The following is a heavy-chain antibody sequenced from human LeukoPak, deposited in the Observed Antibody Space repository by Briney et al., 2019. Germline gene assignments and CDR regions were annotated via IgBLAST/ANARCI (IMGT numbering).Heavy chain of an antibody. J-gene: IGHJ4*02. D-gene: IGHD1-1*01. Sequence: SETLSLTCTVSGGAISSSSFYWGWIRQPPGKGLVWIGSIYYSGRTYYKPSLKSRVTISVATSKIQFSLKLSFVTAADTAVYYCAATRTGTTSVDYWGQGTLVTVSS. CDR2: IYYSGRT. CDR3: AATRTGTTSVDY. CDR1: GGAISSSSFY. V-gene: IGHV4-39*01.